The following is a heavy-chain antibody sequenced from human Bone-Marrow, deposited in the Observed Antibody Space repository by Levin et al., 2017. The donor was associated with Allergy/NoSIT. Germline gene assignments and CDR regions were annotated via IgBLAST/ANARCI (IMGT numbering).Heavy chain of an antibody. J-gene: IGHJ6*02. CDR3: ARDYYYDSSVHYYYGMDV. CDR1: GFTFSSYW. Sequence: GGSLRLSCAASGFTFSSYWMSWVRQAPGKGLEWVANIKQDGSEKYYVDSVKGRFTISRDNAKNSLYLQMNSLRAEDTAVYYCARDYYYDSSVHYYYGMDVWGQGTTVTVSS. CDR2: IKQDGSEK. D-gene: IGHD3-22*01. V-gene: IGHV3-7*01.